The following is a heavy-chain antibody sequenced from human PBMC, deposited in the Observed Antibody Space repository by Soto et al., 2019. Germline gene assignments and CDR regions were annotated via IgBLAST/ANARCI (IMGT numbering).Heavy chain of an antibody. CDR1: GGSISSGGYY. D-gene: IGHD6-13*01. J-gene: IGHJ5*02. CDR3: ARAYSSSWYWWFDP. CDR2: IYYSGST. V-gene: IGHV4-31*03. Sequence: SETLSLTCTVSGGSISSGGYYWSWLRQHPGKGLEWIGYIYYSGSTYHNPSLKSRVTISVDTSKNQFSLKLSSVTAADTAVYYCARAYSSSWYWWFDPWGQGTLVTVSS.